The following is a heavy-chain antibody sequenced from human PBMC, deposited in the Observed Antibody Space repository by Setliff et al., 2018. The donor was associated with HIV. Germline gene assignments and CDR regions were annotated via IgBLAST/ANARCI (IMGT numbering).Heavy chain of an antibody. J-gene: IGHJ4*02. Sequence: PSQTLSLTCTVSGGSISRFYWSWIRQSAEKGLEWIGRVYADGRTNYNPSLKSRVTMSLDTSKDQLSLRLSSVTAADTAVYYCARDEIDGDYHGREARFDYWGRGTLVTVSS. V-gene: IGHV4-4*07. D-gene: IGHD4-17*01. CDR2: VYADGRT. CDR3: ARDEIDGDYHGREARFDY. CDR1: GGSISRFY.